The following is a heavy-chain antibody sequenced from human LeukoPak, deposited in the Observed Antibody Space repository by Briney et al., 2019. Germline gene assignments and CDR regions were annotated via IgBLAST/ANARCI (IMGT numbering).Heavy chain of an antibody. Sequence: PGGSLRLSCAASGFTFSSYAMSWVRQAPGKGLEWVSAISGSGGSTYYADSVKGRFTISRDNSKNTLYLQMNSLRAEDTAVYYCAKCNRGAARPAALKLSRFDYWGQGTLVTVSS. CDR2: ISGSGGST. D-gene: IGHD6-6*01. CDR3: AKCNRGAARPAALKLSRFDY. CDR1: GFTFSSYA. J-gene: IGHJ4*02. V-gene: IGHV3-23*01.